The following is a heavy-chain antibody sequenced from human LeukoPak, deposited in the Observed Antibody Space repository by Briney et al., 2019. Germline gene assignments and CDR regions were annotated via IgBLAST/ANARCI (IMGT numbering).Heavy chain of an antibody. CDR3: ARGEYYGSGSYSHYYYYGMDV. Sequence: SQTLSLTCASSGESVSSNSVAWNWIRQSPSRGLEWVGRTYYRSKWYNDYAVSVKSRITINPDTSKNQFSLQLNSVTPEDTAVYYCARGEYYGSGSYSHYYYYGMDVWGQGTTVTVSS. CDR2: TYYRSKWYN. J-gene: IGHJ6*02. CDR1: GESVSSNSVA. V-gene: IGHV6-1*01. D-gene: IGHD3-10*01.